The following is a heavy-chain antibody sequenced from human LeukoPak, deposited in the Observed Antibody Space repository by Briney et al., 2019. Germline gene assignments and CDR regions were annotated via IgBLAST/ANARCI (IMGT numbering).Heavy chain of an antibody. J-gene: IGHJ4*02. CDR3: AKDIVVVPAAHFDY. CDR2: ISGSCGST. V-gene: IGHV3-23*01. D-gene: IGHD2-2*01. CDR1: GFTFSSYA. Sequence: GGSLRLSCAASGFTFSSYAMSWVRQAPGKGLEWVSAISGSCGSTYYADSVKGRFTISRDNSKNTLYLQMNSLRAEDTAVYYCAKDIVVVPAAHFDYWGQGTLVTVSS.